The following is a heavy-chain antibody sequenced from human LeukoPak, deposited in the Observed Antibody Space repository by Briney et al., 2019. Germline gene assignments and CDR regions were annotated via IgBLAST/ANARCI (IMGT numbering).Heavy chain of an antibody. V-gene: IGHV4-4*08. CDR3: AHSKRGGGYYINAFAV. J-gene: IGHJ3*01. CDR1: GASTSAYY. CDR2: SYSGGNA. Sequence: SETLSLTCTVSGASTSAYYWSWTRPPPGKGLEWIGYSYSGGNANYNPSLKSRVTISIDTSENQFSLRLTSVTAADTAVYFCAHSKRGGGYYINAFAVWGQGALVTISS. D-gene: IGHD1-26*01.